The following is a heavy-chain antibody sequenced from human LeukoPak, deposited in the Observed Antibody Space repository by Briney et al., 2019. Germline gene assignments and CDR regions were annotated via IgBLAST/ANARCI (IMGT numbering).Heavy chain of an antibody. CDR3: ARDTIQPGLIDD. Sequence: GGSLSLSCAASGFTYSLYAMNWVRQAPGKGLEWISYISSGGDDIHYAASVKGRFTISRDDARNTLYLQLSSLRAEDTAVYYCARDTIQPGLIDDWGQGTLVTVSS. CDR1: GFTYSLYA. D-gene: IGHD2-2*01. J-gene: IGHJ4*01. V-gene: IGHV3-21*05. CDR2: ISSGGDDI.